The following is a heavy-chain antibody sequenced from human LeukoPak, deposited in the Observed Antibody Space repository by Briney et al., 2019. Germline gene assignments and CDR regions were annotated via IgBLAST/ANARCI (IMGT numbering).Heavy chain of an antibody. V-gene: IGHV1-18*04. J-gene: IGHJ4*02. D-gene: IGHD6-19*01. CDR1: GYTFTSYG. CDR3: ARDLRIAVAGRVFDY. CDR2: ISAYNGNT. Sequence: ASVKVSCKASGYTFTSYGISWVRQAPGQGLEWMGWISAYNGNTNYAQKLQGRVTMTTDTSTSTAYMELRSLRSDDTAVYYSARDLRIAVAGRVFDYWGQGTLVTVSS.